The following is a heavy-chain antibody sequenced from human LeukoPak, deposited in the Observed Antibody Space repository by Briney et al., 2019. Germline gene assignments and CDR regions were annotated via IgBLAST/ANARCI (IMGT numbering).Heavy chain of an antibody. Sequence: GGSLRLSFAAAEFTFSNYAGMWFRQAPGQGREGCSAITIGGAPRSADSVKSRFTTSRDNPKNTLYLQMNSLRAEDTDQYFCARDRNGDYIGAFEFWGRGTVVTVSS. V-gene: IGHV3-23*01. CDR3: ARDRNGDYIGAFEF. D-gene: IGHD4-17*01. CDR1: EFTFSNYA. J-gene: IGHJ3*01. CDR2: ITIGGAP.